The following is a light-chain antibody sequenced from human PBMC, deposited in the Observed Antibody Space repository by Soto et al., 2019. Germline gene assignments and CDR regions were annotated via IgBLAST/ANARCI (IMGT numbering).Light chain of an antibody. CDR3: QHYNSYSEA. V-gene: IGKV1-5*03. CDR1: QSISSW. CDR2: KAS. Sequence: DIHMTQSPSTLSASEGDGVTISCRASQSISSWLAWYQQKPGKAPKLLIYKASTLKSGVPSRFSGSGSGTEFTLTISSLQPDDFATYYCQHYNSYSEAFGQGTKVDIK. J-gene: IGKJ1*01.